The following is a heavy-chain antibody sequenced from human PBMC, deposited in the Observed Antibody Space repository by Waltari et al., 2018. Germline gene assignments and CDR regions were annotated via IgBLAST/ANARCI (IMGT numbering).Heavy chain of an antibody. D-gene: IGHD3-22*01. V-gene: IGHV4-59*08. CDR1: GDFLSDAH. CDR2: LRNTGGT. J-gene: IGHJ4*02. Sequence: HVPLQESGPGLVKPSEPLSLTCTVSGDFLSDAHWTWIRQAPGKGLEWIAYLRNTGGTKCTPSLESRVTVSAVTSKKQFSLRLTSVTAADTAVYYCARLPTKYYDSIGWGFFDQWGQGILVTVSS. CDR3: ARLPTKYYDSIGWGFFDQ.